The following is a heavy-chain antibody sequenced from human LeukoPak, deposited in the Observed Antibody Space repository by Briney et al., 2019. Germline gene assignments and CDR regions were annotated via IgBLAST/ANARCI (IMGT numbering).Heavy chain of an antibody. Sequence: GGSLRLSCAASGFTISNYEMNWVRQAPGKWLEWVSYITGSVTITYYADSVKGRFTISRDNAKNLLYLQMNSLRAEDTAVYYCARDAWELDAFDIWGQGTMVTVSS. CDR2: ITGSVTIT. CDR3: ARDAWELDAFDI. V-gene: IGHV3-48*03. J-gene: IGHJ3*02. D-gene: IGHD1-26*01. CDR1: GFTISNYE.